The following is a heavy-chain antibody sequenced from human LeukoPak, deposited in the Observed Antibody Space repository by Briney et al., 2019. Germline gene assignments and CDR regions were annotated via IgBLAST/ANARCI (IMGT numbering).Heavy chain of an antibody. CDR2: ISGSGGGT. CDR3: AKDLSSSWYGSYDY. Sequence: GGSLRLSCAASGFTFSSYAMSWVRQAPEKGLEWVATISGSGGGTYYADSVRGRFTISRDDSENTLYLQMNSLRAEDTAVYYCAKDLSSSWYGSYDYWGQGTLVTVSS. V-gene: IGHV3-23*01. J-gene: IGHJ4*02. D-gene: IGHD6-13*01. CDR1: GFTFSSYA.